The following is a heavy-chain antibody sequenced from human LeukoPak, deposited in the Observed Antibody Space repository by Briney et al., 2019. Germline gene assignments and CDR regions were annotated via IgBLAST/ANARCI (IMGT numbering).Heavy chain of an antibody. CDR1: GYRFISNY. CDR3: AREGSYCVGGDCYSFDF. CDR2: THAGNGNT. Sequence: ASVKVSCKASGYRFISNYIQWVRQAPGLRPEWMGWTHAGNGNTRYAEKFQGRVIMTRDTSINTAYMDLSSLRSDDTAVYYCAREGSYCVGGDCYSFDFWGQGTLVTVSS. V-gene: IGHV1-2*02. J-gene: IGHJ4*02. D-gene: IGHD2-21*02.